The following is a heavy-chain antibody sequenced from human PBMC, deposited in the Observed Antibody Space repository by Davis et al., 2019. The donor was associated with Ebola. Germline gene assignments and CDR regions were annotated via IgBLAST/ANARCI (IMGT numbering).Heavy chain of an antibody. CDR1: GFSIRNSW. J-gene: IGHJ5*02. CDR3: ARVARGAPNRWFDP. V-gene: IGHV3-74*01. Sequence: GESLKISCPAFGFSIRNSWIHWVRQAPGKGLVWVSRINTDGSTTDYADSVKGRFTVSRDNAKYTVYLQMDSLRVEDTAVYYCARVARGAPNRWFDPWGQGTLVTVSS. CDR2: INTDGSTT.